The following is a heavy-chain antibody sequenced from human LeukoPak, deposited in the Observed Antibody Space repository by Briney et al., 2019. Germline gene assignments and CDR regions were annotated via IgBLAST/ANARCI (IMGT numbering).Heavy chain of an antibody. J-gene: IGHJ4*02. Sequence: PSETLSLTCAVYGGSFSGYYWSWIRQPPGKGLEWIGEINHSGSTNYNPSLKSRVTISVDTSRNQFSLKLSSVTAADTAVYYCARRGSLGAYWRHWGQGTLVTVSS. V-gene: IGHV4-34*01. CDR1: GGSFSGYY. D-gene: IGHD3-10*01. CDR2: INHSGST. CDR3: ARRGSLGAYWRH.